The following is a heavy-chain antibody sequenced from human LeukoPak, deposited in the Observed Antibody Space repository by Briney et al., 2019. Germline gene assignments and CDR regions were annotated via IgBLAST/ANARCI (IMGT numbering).Heavy chain of an antibody. D-gene: IGHD3-10*01. J-gene: IGHJ4*02. CDR3: ARGTVSGSYYKSSFYFDY. Sequence: PSETLSLTCTVSGGSISSYYWSWIRQLPGKGLEWIGYIYYSGSTNYNPSLKSRVTISVDTSKNQFSLKLSSVTAADTAVYYCARGTVSGSYYKSSFYFDYWGQGTLVTVSS. V-gene: IGHV4-59*01. CDR2: IYYSGST. CDR1: GGSISSYY.